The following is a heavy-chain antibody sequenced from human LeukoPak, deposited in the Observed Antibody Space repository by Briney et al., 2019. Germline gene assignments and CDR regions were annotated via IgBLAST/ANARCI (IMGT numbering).Heavy chain of an antibody. Sequence: SVKVSCKASGGTFSSYAISWVRQAPGQGLGWMGRIIPILGIANYAQKFQGRVTITADKSTSTAYMELSSLRSEDTAVYYCAVGSGVVVPDWFDPWGQGTLVTVSS. V-gene: IGHV1-69*04. J-gene: IGHJ5*02. D-gene: IGHD2-2*01. CDR2: IIPILGIA. CDR3: AVGSGVVVPDWFDP. CDR1: GGTFSSYA.